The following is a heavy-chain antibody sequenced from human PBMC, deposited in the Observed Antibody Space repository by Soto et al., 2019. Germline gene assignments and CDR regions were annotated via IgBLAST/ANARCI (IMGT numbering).Heavy chain of an antibody. CDR1: GFTFSSYA. V-gene: IGHV3-30-3*01. CDR2: ISYDGSNK. D-gene: IGHD3-10*01. J-gene: IGHJ6*02. CDR3: ARDEVLWFGELLSSAYGMDV. Sequence: ESGGGVVQPGRSLRLSCAASGFTFSSYAMHWVRQAPGKGLEWVAVISYDGSNKYYADSVKGRFTISRDNSKNTLYLQMNSLRAEDTAVYYCARDEVLWFGELLSSAYGMDVWGQGTTVTVSS.